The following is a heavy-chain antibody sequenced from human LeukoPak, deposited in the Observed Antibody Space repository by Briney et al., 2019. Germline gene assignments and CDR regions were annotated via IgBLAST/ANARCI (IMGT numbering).Heavy chain of an antibody. V-gene: IGHV4-4*07. CDR3: ASLVGDGYNVSVGMDV. CDR1: GGSISSYY. Sequence: PSETLSLTCTVSGGSISSYYWSWIRQPAGKGLEWIGRICTSGSTNYNPSLKSRVTMSVDTSKNQFSLKLSSVTAADTAVYYCASLVGDGYNVSVGMDVWGQGTTVTVSS. CDR2: ICTSGST. D-gene: IGHD5-24*01. J-gene: IGHJ6*02.